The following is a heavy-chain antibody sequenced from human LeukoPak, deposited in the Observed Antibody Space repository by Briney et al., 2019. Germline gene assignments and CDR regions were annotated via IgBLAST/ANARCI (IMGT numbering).Heavy chain of an antibody. CDR1: GYNFTNYW. V-gene: IGHV5-51*01. CDR3: ARLVGDRSGYTPGFDH. CDR2: NYPSDADT. J-gene: IGHJ4*02. Sequence: GESPKTSRKSFGYNFTNYWNGLGPQRPRKGPGGGGINYPSDADTRYSPSLQGQVTISADKSISTAYLQWSSVKASDTAMYYCARLVGDRSGYTPGFDHWGEGTLVTVSS. D-gene: IGHD3-22*01.